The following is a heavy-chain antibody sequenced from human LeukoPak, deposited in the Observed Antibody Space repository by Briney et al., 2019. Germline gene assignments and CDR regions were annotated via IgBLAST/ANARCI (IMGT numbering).Heavy chain of an antibody. V-gene: IGHV3-30-3*01. D-gene: IGHD1-26*01. Sequence: GGSLRLSCAASGFTFSSYAMHWVRQAPGKGLEWVAVISYDGSNKYYADSVKGRFTISRDNSKNTLYLQMNSLRAEDTAVYYCATIGGFDYWGQGTLVTVSS. CDR3: ATIGGFDY. CDR2: ISYDGSNK. J-gene: IGHJ4*02. CDR1: GFTFSSYA.